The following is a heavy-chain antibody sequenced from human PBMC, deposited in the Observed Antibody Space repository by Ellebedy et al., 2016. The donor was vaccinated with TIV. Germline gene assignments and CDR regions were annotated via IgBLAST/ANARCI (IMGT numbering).Heavy chain of an antibody. CDR2: INTDESTT. CDR3: VRLRIAAAGRSFDY. CDR1: GFPFNSFW. J-gene: IGHJ4*02. D-gene: IGHD6-13*01. V-gene: IGHV3-74*01. Sequence: GESLMISCAASGFPFNSFWMHWVRQAPGKGLVWVSRINTDESTTNYADSVKGRFTISRDNAKNTLYLQMNSLRAADTAVYYCVRLRIAAAGRSFDYWGQGTLVTVSS.